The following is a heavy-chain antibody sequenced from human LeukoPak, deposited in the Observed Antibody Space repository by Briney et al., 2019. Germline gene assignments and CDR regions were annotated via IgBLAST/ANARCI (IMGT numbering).Heavy chain of an antibody. Sequence: GRSLRLSCAASGFTFSSYGMHWVRQAPGKGLEWVAVISYDGSNKYYADSVKGRFTTSRDNSKNTLYLQMNSLRAEDTAVYYCAKEHYYDSSGYYPSFDYWGQGTLVTVSS. CDR2: ISYDGSNK. J-gene: IGHJ4*02. V-gene: IGHV3-30*18. CDR1: GFTFSSYG. CDR3: AKEHYYDSSGYYPSFDY. D-gene: IGHD3-22*01.